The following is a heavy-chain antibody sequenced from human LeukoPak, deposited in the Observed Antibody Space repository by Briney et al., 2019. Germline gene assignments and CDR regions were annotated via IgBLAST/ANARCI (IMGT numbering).Heavy chain of an antibody. V-gene: IGHV3-33*01. CDR2: IWYDGSNK. D-gene: IGHD1-1*01. CDR3: ARDIYNRGTYYFDY. CDR1: GFTFSNYG. Sequence: GRSLRLSCAASGFTFSNYGMHWVRQAPGKGLEWVALIWYDGSNKYYADSVKGRFTISRDNSKNTLYLQMNSLRAEDTAVFYCARDIYNRGTYYFDYWGQGTLVTASS. J-gene: IGHJ4*02.